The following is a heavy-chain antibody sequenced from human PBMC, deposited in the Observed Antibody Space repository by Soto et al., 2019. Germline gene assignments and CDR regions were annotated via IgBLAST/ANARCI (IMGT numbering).Heavy chain of an antibody. Sequence: ASVKVSCKASGYTFTGYYMHWVRQAPGQGLEWMGWINPNSGGTNYAQKFQGWVTMTRDTSISTAYMELSRLRSDDTAVYYCARGSSWYEYDAFDIWGQGTMVTVSS. CDR2: INPNSGGT. D-gene: IGHD6-13*01. CDR1: GYTFTGYY. V-gene: IGHV1-2*04. CDR3: ARGSSWYEYDAFDI. J-gene: IGHJ3*02.